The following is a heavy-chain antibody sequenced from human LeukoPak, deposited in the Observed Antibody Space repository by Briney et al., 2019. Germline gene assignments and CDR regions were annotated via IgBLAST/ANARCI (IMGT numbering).Heavy chain of an antibody. J-gene: IGHJ3*02. D-gene: IGHD3-22*01. CDR2: IYYSGST. CDR3: AKVNEVTMIVVVHPVFGFDI. CDR1: GGSISSYY. Sequence: SETLSLTCTVSGGSISSYYWSWIRQPPGKGLEWIGYIYYSGSTNYNPSLKSRVTISVDTSKNQFSLKLSSVTAADTAVYYCAKVNEVTMIVVVHPVFGFDIWGQGTMVTVSS. V-gene: IGHV4-59*01.